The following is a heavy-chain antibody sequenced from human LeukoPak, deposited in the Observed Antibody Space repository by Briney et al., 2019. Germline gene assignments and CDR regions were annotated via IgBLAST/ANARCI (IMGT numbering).Heavy chain of an antibody. CDR3: ARPNGLDALDI. V-gene: IGHV1-46*01. CDR2: INPTGDST. J-gene: IGHJ3*02. D-gene: IGHD3/OR15-3a*01. Sequence: ASVKXSCKASGYTFTSYYMHWVRQAPGQGLEWMGIINPTGDSTTYAQKFQGRITMTRDTSASTVYMELSSLRSEDTAVYYCARPNGLDALDIWGQGTMVTVSS. CDR1: GYTFTSYY.